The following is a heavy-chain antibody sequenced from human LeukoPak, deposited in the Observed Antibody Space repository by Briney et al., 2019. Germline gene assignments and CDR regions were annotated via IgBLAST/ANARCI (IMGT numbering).Heavy chain of an antibody. CDR2: ISSSSSYI. CDR1: GFTFSSYS. Sequence: GGSLRLSCAASGFTFSSYSMNWVRQAPGKGLEWVSSISSSSSYIYYAASAKGRFTISRDNAKNTLYLQMNSLRAEDTAVYYCARDWFHAIDYWGQGTLVTVSS. D-gene: IGHD2/OR15-2a*01. CDR3: ARDWFHAIDY. J-gene: IGHJ4*02. V-gene: IGHV3-21*01.